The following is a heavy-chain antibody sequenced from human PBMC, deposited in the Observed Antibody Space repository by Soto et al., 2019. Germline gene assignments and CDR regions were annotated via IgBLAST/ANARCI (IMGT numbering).Heavy chain of an antibody. Sequence: GGSLRLACAASRLNLRESAMSGVRQAPGKGLECVSTRNRGGASTNYAEYVKGRFTISRDNSNNTLYLQMNSLRGEDTAIYFCARDSWTHPGSGSPYFDSWGQGALVTVSS. CDR1: RLNLRESA. CDR3: ARDSWTHPGSGSPYFDS. CDR2: RNRGGAST. J-gene: IGHJ4*02. V-gene: IGHV3-23*01. D-gene: IGHD3-10*01.